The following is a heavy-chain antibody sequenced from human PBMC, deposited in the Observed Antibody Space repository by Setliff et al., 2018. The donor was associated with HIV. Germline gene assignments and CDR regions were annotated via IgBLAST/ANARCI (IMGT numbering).Heavy chain of an antibody. CDR1: GYTFTSYY. CDR2: INPSSGST. J-gene: IGHJ6*03. D-gene: IGHD3-10*01. CDR3: ARGRSLVRGSGSPENYYMDV. Sequence: GASVKVSCKASGYTFTSYYMHWVRQAPGQGLEWMGIINPSSGSTSYTQMFRGRVTMTRDTSTSTVYMELSGLRPEDTAVYYCARGRSLVRGSGSPENYYMDVWGKGTTVTVSS. V-gene: IGHV1-46*01.